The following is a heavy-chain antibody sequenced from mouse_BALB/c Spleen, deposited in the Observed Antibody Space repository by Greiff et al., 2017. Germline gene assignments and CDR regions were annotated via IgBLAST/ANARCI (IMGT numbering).Heavy chain of an antibody. CDR1: GFTFSNYW. V-gene: IGHV6-6*02. CDR2: IRLKSNNYAT. Sequence: EVKLVESGGGLVQPGGSMKLSCVASGFTFSNYWMNWVRQSPEKGLEWVAEIRLKSNNYATHYAESVKGRFTISRDDSKSSVYLQMNNLRAEDTGIYYCTRSVFAYWGQGTLVTVSA. J-gene: IGHJ3*01. CDR3: TRSVFAY.